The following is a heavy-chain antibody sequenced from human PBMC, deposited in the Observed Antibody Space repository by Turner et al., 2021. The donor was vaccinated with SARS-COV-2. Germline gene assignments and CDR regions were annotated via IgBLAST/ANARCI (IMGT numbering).Heavy chain of an antibody. J-gene: IGHJ4*02. V-gene: IGHV3-33*01. CDR1: GFTFSSYG. CDR2: IWYDGSNK. D-gene: IGHD6-13*01. Sequence: QVQLVESGGGVVQPGRSLRLSCAASGFTFSSYGMPWVRQAPGKGLEWVAIIWYDGSNKYYADSVKGRFTISRDNSKNTLYLQMNSLRAEDTAVYYCAREHPPSSWQTYYFDFWGQGTLVTVSS. CDR3: AREHPPSSWQTYYFDF.